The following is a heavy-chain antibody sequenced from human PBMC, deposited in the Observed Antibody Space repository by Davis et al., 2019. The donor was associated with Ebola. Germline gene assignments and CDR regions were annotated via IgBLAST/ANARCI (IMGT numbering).Heavy chain of an antibody. J-gene: IGHJ4*02. V-gene: IGHV4-59*01. CDR3: ARAVVVMTASGAKYYFDY. CDR1: GDSISSFY. Sequence: GSLRLSCTVSGDSISSFYWSWIRQPPGRRLEWIGYIYHSGSTHYNPSLKSRVTISLDTSKNQFSLKLTSVTAADTAVYYCARAVVVMTASGAKYYFDYWGQGTLLTVSS. D-gene: IGHD2-21*02. CDR2: IYHSGST.